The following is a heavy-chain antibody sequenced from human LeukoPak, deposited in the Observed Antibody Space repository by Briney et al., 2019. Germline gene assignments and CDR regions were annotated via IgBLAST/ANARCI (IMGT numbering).Heavy chain of an antibody. CDR3: AKDNYSGYYIDY. CDR1: GFTFSSYA. J-gene: IGHJ4*02. D-gene: IGHD5-12*01. Sequence: GGSLRLSCAASGFTFSSYAMSWVRQAPGKGLEWVSATSGSDDNTYYADSVKGRFTISRDNSKNTLYLQMNSLRAEDTAVYYCAKDNYSGYYIDYWGQGTLVTVSS. CDR2: TSGSDDNT. V-gene: IGHV3-23*01.